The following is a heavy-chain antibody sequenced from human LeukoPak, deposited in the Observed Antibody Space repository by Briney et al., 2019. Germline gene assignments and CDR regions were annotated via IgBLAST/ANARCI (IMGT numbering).Heavy chain of an antibody. J-gene: IGHJ6*03. V-gene: IGHV3-11*01. Sequence: GGSLRLSCVASGFTFSDFWMSWVRQAPGQGLEWVSYISSSGSTIYYADSVKGRFTISRDNAKNSLYLQMNSLRAEDTAVYYCARDFGVIVPAARYYYYMDVWGKGTTVTVSS. CDR3: ARDFGVIVPAARYYYYMDV. CDR2: ISSSGSTI. D-gene: IGHD2-2*01. CDR1: GFTFSDFW.